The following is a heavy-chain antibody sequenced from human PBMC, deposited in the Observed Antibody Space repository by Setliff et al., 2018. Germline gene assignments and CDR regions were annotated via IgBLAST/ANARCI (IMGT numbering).Heavy chain of an antibody. CDR1: GYTFTGYY. CDR2: INPNSGGT. J-gene: IGHJ6*02. Sequence: ASVKVSCKASGYTFTGYYMHWVRQAPGQGLEWMGWINPNSGGTNYAQKFQGWVTMTRDTSISTAYMELSRLRSDDTAVYYCARREMATIVDYYYYGMDVWGQGTTVTVSS. CDR3: ARREMATIVDYYYYGMDV. V-gene: IGHV1-2*04. D-gene: IGHD5-12*01.